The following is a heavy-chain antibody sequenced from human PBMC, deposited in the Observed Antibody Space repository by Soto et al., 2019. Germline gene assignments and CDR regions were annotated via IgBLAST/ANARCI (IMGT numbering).Heavy chain of an antibody. CDR1: GGSISYNSYY. CDR2: IFYTGTT. J-gene: IGHJ5*02. Sequence: PPENLSLTCCVSGGSISYNSYYWGWIRQPPGKGLEWVGGIFYTGTTYYSPSLKDRVTISVDTSKNSFSLNLTSVTAADTAVYFCARLVVVAPVANAWGQGTLVTVSS. CDR3: ARLVVVAPVANA. V-gene: IGHV4-39*02. D-gene: IGHD2-2*01.